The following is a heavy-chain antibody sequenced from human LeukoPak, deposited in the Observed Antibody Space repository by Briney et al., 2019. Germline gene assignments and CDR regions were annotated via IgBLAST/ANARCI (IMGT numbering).Heavy chain of an antibody. CDR3: ASRVGAHFDY. CDR1: GFTFSSYS. D-gene: IGHD1-26*01. CDR2: ITSGSSTI. V-gene: IGHV3-48*01. J-gene: IGHJ4*02. Sequence: GGSLRLSCAASGFTFSSYSMNWVRQAPGKGLEWISYITSGSSTIYYADSVEGRFTISRDNAKNSLYLQMNSLRAEDTAVYYCASRVGAHFDYWGQGTLVTVSS.